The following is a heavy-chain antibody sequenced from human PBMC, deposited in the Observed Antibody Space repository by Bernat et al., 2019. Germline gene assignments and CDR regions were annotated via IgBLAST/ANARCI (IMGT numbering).Heavy chain of an antibody. J-gene: IGHJ4*02. D-gene: IGHD2-2*01. CDR1: GYSFTSYW. CDR3: ARGVVVPAATLSFDY. Sequence: EVQLVQPGAEVKKPGESLKISCKGSGYSFTSYWIGWVRQMPGKGLEWMGIIYPGDSDTRYSPSFQGQVTISADKSISTAYLQWSSLKASDTAMYYCARGVVVPAATLSFDYWGQGTLVTVSS. CDR2: IYPGDSDT. V-gene: IGHV5-51*01.